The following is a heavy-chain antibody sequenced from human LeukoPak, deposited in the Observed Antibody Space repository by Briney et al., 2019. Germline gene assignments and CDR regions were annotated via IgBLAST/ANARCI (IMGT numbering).Heavy chain of an antibody. CDR3: ATSPAEQCYGSGRVKSMDV. Sequence: ASVKVSCKVSGYTLTELSMHWVRQAPGKGLEWMGGFDPEDGETIYAQKFQGRVTMTEDTSTDTAYMELSSLRSEDTAVYYCATSPAEQCYGSGRVKSMDVWGQGTTVTVSS. D-gene: IGHD3-10*01. CDR1: GYTLTELS. CDR2: FDPEDGET. V-gene: IGHV1-24*01. J-gene: IGHJ6*02.